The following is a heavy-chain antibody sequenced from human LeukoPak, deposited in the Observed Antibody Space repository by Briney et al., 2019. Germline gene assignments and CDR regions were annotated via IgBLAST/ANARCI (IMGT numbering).Heavy chain of an antibody. CDR3: APYGRYFDWLSAVAFDI. CDR1: GFTFSSYA. V-gene: IGHV3-23*01. D-gene: IGHD3-9*01. Sequence: GGSLRLSCAASGFTFSSYAMSWVRQAPGKGLEWVSAISGSGGSTYYADSVKGRFTISRDNSKNTLYLQMNSLRAEDTAVYYCAPYGRYFDWLSAVAFDIWGQGTMVTVSS. J-gene: IGHJ3*02. CDR2: ISGSGGST.